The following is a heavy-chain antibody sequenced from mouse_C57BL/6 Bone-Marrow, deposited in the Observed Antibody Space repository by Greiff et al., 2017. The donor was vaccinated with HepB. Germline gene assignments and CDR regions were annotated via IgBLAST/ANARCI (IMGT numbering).Heavy chain of an antibody. V-gene: IGHV3-6*01. J-gene: IGHJ3*01. D-gene: IGHD2-2*01. CDR2: ISYDGSN. Sequence: EVKLMESGPGLVKPSQSLSLTCSVTGYSITSGYYWNWIRQFPGNKLEWMGYISYDGSNNYNPSLKNRISITRDTSKNQFFLKLNSVTTEDTATYYCARGYYGYVAYWGQGTLVTVSA. CDR1: GYSITSGYY. CDR3: ARGYYGYVAY.